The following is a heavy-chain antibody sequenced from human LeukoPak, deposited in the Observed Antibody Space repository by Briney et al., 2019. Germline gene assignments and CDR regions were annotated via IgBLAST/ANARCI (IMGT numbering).Heavy chain of an antibody. CDR3: ARSGLWFGTGTDY. Sequence: RTGGSLRLSCAASGFTFSSYWMHWVRQAPGKGLVWVSRINSDGSSTSYAVSVKGRFTISRDNAKNTLYLQMNSLRAEDTAVYYCARSGLWFGTGTDYWGQGTLVTVSS. CDR1: GFTFSSYW. D-gene: IGHD3-10*01. J-gene: IGHJ4*02. V-gene: IGHV3-74*01. CDR2: INSDGSST.